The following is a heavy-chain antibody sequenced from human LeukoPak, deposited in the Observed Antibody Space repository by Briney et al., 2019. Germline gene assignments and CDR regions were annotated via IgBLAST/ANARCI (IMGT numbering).Heavy chain of an antibody. CDR3: ARDCSSASCYDY. D-gene: IGHD2-2*01. V-gene: IGHV4-59*01. J-gene: IGHJ4*02. CDR2: IYYSGST. Sequence: SETLSLTCTVYGGSISSYYWSWIPQPPGKGLEWIGYIYYSGSTNYIPSLKSRVTISVDTSKNQFSLRLSSVTAADTALYYCARDCSSASCYDYWGQGTLVTVSS. CDR1: GGSISSYY.